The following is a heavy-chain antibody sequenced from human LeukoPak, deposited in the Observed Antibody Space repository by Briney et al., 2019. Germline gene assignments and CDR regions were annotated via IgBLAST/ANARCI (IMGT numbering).Heavy chain of an antibody. CDR2: ITSGGNT. CDR3: ARGRGYRDYDRPLDY. D-gene: IGHD5-12*01. V-gene: IGHV3-53*01. CDR1: GFTVSSNY. Sequence: PGGSLRLSCAASGFTVSSNYMNWVRQAPGKGLEWASVITSGGNTYYADSVKGRFTTSRDNSKNTLYVQMNSLRAEDTAIYYCARGRGYRDYDRPLDYWGQGTLVTVSS. J-gene: IGHJ4*02.